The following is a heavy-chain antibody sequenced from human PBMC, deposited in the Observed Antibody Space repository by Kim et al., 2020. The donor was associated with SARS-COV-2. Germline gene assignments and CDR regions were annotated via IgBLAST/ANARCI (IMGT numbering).Heavy chain of an antibody. V-gene: IGHV4-34*01. D-gene: IGHD1-1*01. Sequence: SGSTNYNPSLTSRVTISVDTSKNQFSLKLSSVTAADTAVYYCARSGTRTYWGQGTLVTVSS. CDR3: ARSGTRTY. J-gene: IGHJ4*02. CDR2: SGST.